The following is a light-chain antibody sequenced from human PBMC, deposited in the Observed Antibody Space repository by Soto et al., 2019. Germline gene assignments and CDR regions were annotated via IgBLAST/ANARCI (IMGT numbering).Light chain of an antibody. J-gene: IGLJ1*01. CDR3: ATWDDSLNALYV. CDR2: SNH. CDR1: SSNIGSNT. V-gene: IGLV1-44*01. Sequence: QSVLTQPPSASGTPGQRVTISCSGSSSNIGSNTVNWYQQLPGTAPKLLKYSNHQRPSGVPDRFSGSKSGTSASLAINGLQSEDEADYYCATWDDSLNALYVFGTGTKVTVL.